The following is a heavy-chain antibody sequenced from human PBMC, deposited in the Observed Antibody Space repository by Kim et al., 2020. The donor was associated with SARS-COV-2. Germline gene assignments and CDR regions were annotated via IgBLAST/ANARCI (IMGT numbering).Heavy chain of an antibody. Sequence: SETLSLTCTVSGGSISSGDYYWSWIRQPPGKGLEWIGYIYYSGSTYYNPSLKSRVTISVDTSKNQFSLKLSSVTAADTAVYYCARGVGGSSYYFDYWGQGTLVTVSS. CDR2: IYYSGST. V-gene: IGHV4-30-4*01. CDR1: GGSISSGDYY. J-gene: IGHJ4*02. D-gene: IGHD6-6*01. CDR3: ARGVGGSSYYFDY.